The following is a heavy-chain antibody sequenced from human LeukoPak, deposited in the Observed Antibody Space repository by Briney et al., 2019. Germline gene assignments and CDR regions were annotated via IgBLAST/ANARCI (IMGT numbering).Heavy chain of an antibody. CDR3: ARAPTTVMD. V-gene: IGHV3-21*01. CDR1: GFTFSSYS. Sequence: GGSLRLSCAASGFTFSSYSMNWVRQAPGKGLEWVSSISSSSSSIYYADSVKGRFTITRDNAKNSLYLQVNSLRAEDTAVYYCARAPTTVMDWGQGTLVTVSS. J-gene: IGHJ4*02. D-gene: IGHD4-17*01. CDR2: ISSSSSSI.